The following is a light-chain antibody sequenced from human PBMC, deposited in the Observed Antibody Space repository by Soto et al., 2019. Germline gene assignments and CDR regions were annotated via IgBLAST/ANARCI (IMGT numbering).Light chain of an antibody. J-gene: IGLJ1*01. CDR2: DVS. V-gene: IGLV2-11*01. Sequence: QSALTQPRSVSGSPGQSVTISCTGTSSDVGGYNYVSWYQQHPGKAPKLMIYDVSKRPSGVPDRFSGSKSGNTASLTISGLQAEDEADYYGCSYAGSYTHDVFVTGTKLTVL. CDR1: SSDVGGYNY. CDR3: CSYAGSYTHDV.